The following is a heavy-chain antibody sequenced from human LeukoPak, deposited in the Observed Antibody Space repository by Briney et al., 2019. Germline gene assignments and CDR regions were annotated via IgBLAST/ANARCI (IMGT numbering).Heavy chain of an antibody. CDR1: GFTFSSYA. D-gene: IGHD6-13*01. J-gene: IGHJ4*02. V-gene: IGHV3-23*01. CDR2: LSGSGRGGST. Sequence: GGSLRLSCAASGFTFSSYAMNWVRQAPGKGLEWVSGLSGSGRGGSTYYAASVKGRFTISRENSKNTLYLQMNSLRAEDTAVYYCAKSLAAAGNYWGQGTLVTVSS. CDR3: AKSLAAAGNY.